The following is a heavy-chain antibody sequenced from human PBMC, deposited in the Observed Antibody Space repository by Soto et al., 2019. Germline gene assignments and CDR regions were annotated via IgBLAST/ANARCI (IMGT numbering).Heavy chain of an antibody. D-gene: IGHD6-19*01. CDR1: GFNVSYNY. CDR2: IHSDDGT. Sequence: EVQLVETGGGLIQPGGSLRLSCAASGFNVSYNYMSWVRQAPGKGLEWVSIIHSDDGTYYADSVKGRFTISRDNSRNTVYLQMNSLRAEDTAVYYCGSIAVAEGFDPWGQGTLVIVSS. J-gene: IGHJ5*02. V-gene: IGHV3-53*02. CDR3: GSIAVAEGFDP.